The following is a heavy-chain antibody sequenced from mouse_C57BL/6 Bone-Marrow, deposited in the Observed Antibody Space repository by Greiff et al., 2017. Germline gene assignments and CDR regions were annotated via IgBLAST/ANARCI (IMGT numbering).Heavy chain of an antibody. CDR2: INPKNGTT. CDR3: ARGYDYDYAMDY. D-gene: IGHD2-4*01. J-gene: IGHJ4*01. V-gene: IGHV1-39*01. CDR1: GYSFTDYN. Sequence: EVQLQQSGPELVKPGASVTISCKASGYSFTDYNMNWVQQSNGKSLEWIGVINPKNGTTSYNQKFKGQATLTVDHSSSTDNMQLNSLTSEDSAVYYCARGYDYDYAMDYWGQGTSVTVSS.